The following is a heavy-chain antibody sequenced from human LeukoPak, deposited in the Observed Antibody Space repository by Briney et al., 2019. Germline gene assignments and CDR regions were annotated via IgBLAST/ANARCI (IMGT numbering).Heavy chain of an antibody. J-gene: IGHJ4*02. CDR3: ARGKPQISYLN. Sequence: SETLSLTCAVSGGSISSGCYPWSWIRQPPGKGLEWIGYIYHSGSTYYNPSLKSRVTISVDRSKNQFSLKLSSVTAADTAVYYCARGKPQISYLNWGQGTLVTVSS. CDR2: IYHSGST. CDR1: GGSISSGCYP. D-gene: IGHD3-16*02. V-gene: IGHV4-30-2*01.